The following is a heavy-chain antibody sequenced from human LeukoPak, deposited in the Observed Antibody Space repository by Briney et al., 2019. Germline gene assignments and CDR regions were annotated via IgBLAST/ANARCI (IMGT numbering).Heavy chain of an antibody. D-gene: IGHD6-19*01. J-gene: IGHJ4*02. Sequence: GGSLRLSCAASGFTFSSYAMSWVRQAPGKGLEWVSIIYNSGSTYYADSVKGRFTISRDNSKNTLYLQMDSLRAEDTAVYYCATDYNTGYPLNWGQGTLVTVSS. CDR1: GFTFSSYA. V-gene: IGHV3-23*03. CDR3: ATDYNTGYPLN. CDR2: IYNSGST.